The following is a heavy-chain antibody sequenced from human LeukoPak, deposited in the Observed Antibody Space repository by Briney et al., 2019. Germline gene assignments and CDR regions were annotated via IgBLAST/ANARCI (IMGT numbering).Heavy chain of an antibody. CDR2: TQNRANHYTT. CDR1: GFTFSDHY. CDR3: ARGTDVALDV. Sequence: GGSLRLSCAASGFTFSDHYMDWVRQAPGQGLEWIARTQNRANHYTTEYAASVKGRFISSRDDSDYSLHLQMNNLKVEDTAVYYCARGTDVALDVWGQGTTVTVSS. J-gene: IGHJ6*02. D-gene: IGHD2-2*01. V-gene: IGHV3-72*01.